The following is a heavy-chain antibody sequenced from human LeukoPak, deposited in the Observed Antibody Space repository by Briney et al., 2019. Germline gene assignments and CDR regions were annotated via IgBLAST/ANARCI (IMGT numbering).Heavy chain of an antibody. V-gene: IGHV3-30*02. CDR1: GFTFSSYG. Sequence: PGGSLRLSCAASGFTFSSYGMHWVRQAPGKGLEWVAFIRYDGSNKYYADSVRGRFTISRDNSKNTLYLQMNSLRAEDTAVYYCAKVGYYDSSALGTFQHWGQGTLVTVSS. CDR3: AKVGYYDSSALGTFQH. J-gene: IGHJ1*01. CDR2: IRYDGSNK. D-gene: IGHD3-22*01.